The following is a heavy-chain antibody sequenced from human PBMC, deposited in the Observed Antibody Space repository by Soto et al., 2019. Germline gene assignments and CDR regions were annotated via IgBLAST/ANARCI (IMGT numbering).Heavy chain of an antibody. J-gene: IGHJ5*02. CDR3: VRDGTKTFRDLFGP. CDR2: IYATGTT. CDR1: GASISGFY. D-gene: IGHD1-1*01. V-gene: IGHV4-4*07. Sequence: SETLSLTCTVSGASISGFYWSWIRKSAGKGLEWIGRIYATGTTDYNPSLKSRVMMSVDTSKKQFSLKLRSVTAADTAAYYCVRDGTKTFRDLFGPLGQGISVTVSS.